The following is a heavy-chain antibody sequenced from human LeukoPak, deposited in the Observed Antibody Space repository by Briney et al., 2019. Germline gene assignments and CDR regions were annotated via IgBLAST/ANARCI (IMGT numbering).Heavy chain of an antibody. V-gene: IGHV3-21*01. CDR2: ISSSSSYI. Sequence: GGSLRLSCAASGFTFSRYSINWVRQAPGKGLEWVSSISSSSSYIYYADSVKGRFTISRDNATNSLYLQMSSLRAEDTAVYYCAELGITMIGGVWGKGTTVTISS. CDR3: AELGITMIGGV. CDR1: GFTFSRYS. J-gene: IGHJ6*04. D-gene: IGHD3-10*02.